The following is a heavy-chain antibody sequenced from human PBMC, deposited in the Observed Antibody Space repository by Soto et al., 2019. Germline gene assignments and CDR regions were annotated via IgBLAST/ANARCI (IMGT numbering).Heavy chain of an antibody. CDR1: GFTFSSYA. Sequence: PGGSLRLSCAASGFTFSSYAMSWVRQAPGKGLEWVSAISGSGGSTYYADSVKGRFTISRDNSKNTLYLQMNSLRAEDTAVYYCAKDLIPGIDYGMDVWGQGTTVTVSS. D-gene: IGHD6-13*01. CDR3: AKDLIPGIDYGMDV. V-gene: IGHV3-23*01. CDR2: ISGSGGST. J-gene: IGHJ6*02.